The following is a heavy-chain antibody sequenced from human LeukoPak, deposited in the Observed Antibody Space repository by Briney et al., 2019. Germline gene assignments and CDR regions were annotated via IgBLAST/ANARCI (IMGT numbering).Heavy chain of an antibody. CDR2: IYYSGST. V-gene: IGHV4-39*07. CDR3: ARSQEMATMFVDY. Sequence: SETLSLTCAVSGGSISSSSYYWGWIRQPPGKGLEWIGSIYYSGSTYYNPSLKSRVTISVDTSKNQFSLKLSSVTAADTAVYYCARSQEMATMFVDYWGQGTLVTVSS. J-gene: IGHJ4*02. CDR1: GGSISSSSYY. D-gene: IGHD5-24*01.